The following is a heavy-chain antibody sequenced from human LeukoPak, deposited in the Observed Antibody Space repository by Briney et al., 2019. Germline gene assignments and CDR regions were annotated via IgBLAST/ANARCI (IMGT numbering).Heavy chain of an antibody. Sequence: SETLSLTCAVYGGSFSGYYWSWIRQPPGKGLEWIGEINHSGSTNYNPSLKSRVTISEDTSKNQFSLKLSSVTAADTAVYYCASYYGSGSYSWFDPWGQGTLVTVSS. CDR3: ASYYGSGSYSWFDP. J-gene: IGHJ5*02. V-gene: IGHV4-34*01. CDR1: GGSFSGYY. CDR2: INHSGST. D-gene: IGHD3-10*01.